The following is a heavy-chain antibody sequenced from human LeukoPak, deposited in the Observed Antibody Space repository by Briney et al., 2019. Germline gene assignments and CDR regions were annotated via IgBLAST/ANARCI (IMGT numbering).Heavy chain of an antibody. CDR3: VRDWGYDSSGYWQKYFDT. D-gene: IGHD3-22*01. Sequence: PGGSLRLSCAASGFTFSSYSMNWVRQAPGKGLEWVSSLSTSSSYIYYADSVKGRFTISRDNAKNTVYLQMNSLRAEDTAVYYCVRDWGYDSSGYWQKYFDTWGQGTLVTVSS. V-gene: IGHV3-21*01. CDR1: GFTFSSYS. J-gene: IGHJ4*02. CDR2: LSTSSSYI.